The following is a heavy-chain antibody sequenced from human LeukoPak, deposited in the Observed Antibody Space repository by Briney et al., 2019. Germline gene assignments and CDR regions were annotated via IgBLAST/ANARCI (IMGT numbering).Heavy chain of an antibody. CDR1: GYSISSGYY. CDR3: ARHLLGIVATITRPFDY. D-gene: IGHD5-12*01. Sequence: SETLSLTCTVSGYSISSGYYWGWIRQPPGKGLEWIGSIYHSGSTYYNPSLKSRVTISVDTSKNQFSLKLSSVTAADTAVYYCARHLLGIVATITRPFDYWGQGTLVTVSS. CDR2: IYHSGST. J-gene: IGHJ4*02. V-gene: IGHV4-38-2*02.